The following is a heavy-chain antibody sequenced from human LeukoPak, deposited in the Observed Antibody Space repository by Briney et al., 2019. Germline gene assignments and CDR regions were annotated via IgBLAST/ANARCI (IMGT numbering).Heavy chain of an antibody. CDR3: ARGKTSDDIIEDAFDI. D-gene: IGHD3-9*01. CDR1: GFSVNTNY. CDR2: LYSGGGA. J-gene: IGHJ3*02. Sequence: PGGSLRLSCVASGFSVNTNYMTWVRQAPGKGLEWVSVLYSGGGAYYADSVKDRFTISRDYSQNTLLLQMNSLRAEDTALYYCARGKTSDDIIEDAFDIWGQGTMVAVSS. V-gene: IGHV3-66*01.